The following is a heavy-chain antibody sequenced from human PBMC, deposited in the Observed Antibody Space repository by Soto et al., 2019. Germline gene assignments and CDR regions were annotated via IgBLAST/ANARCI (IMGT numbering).Heavy chain of an antibody. Sequence: QVQLVQSVSEGKKPGAAVKVSCKASGYTFTSYGMSWVRQAPGQGLEWMGWISAYNGNTNYAQKLQVRVTMTTDTPTSTANMELRSLRSDATAVYYCARVRLADCTPGICYSSVEYFQHLGQGILVT. CDR3: ARVRLADCTPGICYSSVEYFQH. CDR2: ISAYNGNT. CDR1: GYTFTSYG. J-gene: IGHJ1*01. D-gene: IGHD2-8*01. V-gene: IGHV1-18*01.